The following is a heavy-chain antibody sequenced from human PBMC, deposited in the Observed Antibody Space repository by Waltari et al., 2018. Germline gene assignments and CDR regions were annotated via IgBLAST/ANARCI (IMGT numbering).Heavy chain of an antibody. CDR1: GLTFSRFW. J-gene: IGHJ4*02. CDR3: VAGSGWLPDY. D-gene: IGHD6-19*01. CDR2: IKGDGTEE. V-gene: IGHV3-7*01. Sequence: EVRLVESGGGLVQPGGSLRLSCVASGLTFSRFWMNWVRQAPGGGLEWGANIKGDGTEEDDVGSVRGRFTISRDNARNSLSLQMDSLRDDDTGVYYCVAGSGWLPDYWGQGTLVTVSS.